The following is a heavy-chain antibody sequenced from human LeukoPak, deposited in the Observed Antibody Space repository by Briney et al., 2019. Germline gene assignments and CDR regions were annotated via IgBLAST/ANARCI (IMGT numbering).Heavy chain of an antibody. V-gene: IGHV1-69*13. CDR3: ARWYGEPYGMDV. CDR1: GGTFSSYA. Sequence: AASVTVSCTASGGTFSSYAISWVRQAPGQGLEWMGGIIPIFGTANYAQKFQGRVTITADESTSTAYMELSSLRSEDTAVYYCARWYGEPYGMDVWGQGTTVTVSS. D-gene: IGHD6-13*01. CDR2: IIPIFGTA. J-gene: IGHJ6*02.